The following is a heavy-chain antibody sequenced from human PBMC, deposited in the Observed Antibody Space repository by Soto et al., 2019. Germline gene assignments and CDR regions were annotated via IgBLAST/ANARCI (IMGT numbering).Heavy chain of an antibody. V-gene: IGHV4-30-4*01. J-gene: IGHJ6*02. CDR3: ARTGSALRYGMDV. CDR1: GGSISSGDYY. CDR2: IYYSGST. Sequence: PSETLSLTCTVSGGSISSGDYYWSWIRQPPGKGLEWIGYIYYSGSTYYNPSLKSRVTISVDTSKNQFSLKLSSVTAADTAVYYCARTGSALRYGMDVWGQGTTVTVSS.